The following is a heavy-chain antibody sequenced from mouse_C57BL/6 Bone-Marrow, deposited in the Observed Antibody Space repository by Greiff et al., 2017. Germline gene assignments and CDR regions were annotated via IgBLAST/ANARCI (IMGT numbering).Heavy chain of an antibody. CDR3: TRDQEYYGSSYGAMDY. V-gene: IGHV5-9-1*02. J-gene: IGHJ4*01. Sequence: EVKLQESGEGLVKPGGSLKLSCAASGFTFSSYAMSWVRQTPEKRLEWVAYISSGGDYIYYADTVKGRFTISRDNARNTLYLQMSSLKSEDTAMYYCTRDQEYYGSSYGAMDYWGQGTSVTVSS. CDR2: ISSGGDYI. CDR1: GFTFSSYA. D-gene: IGHD1-1*01.